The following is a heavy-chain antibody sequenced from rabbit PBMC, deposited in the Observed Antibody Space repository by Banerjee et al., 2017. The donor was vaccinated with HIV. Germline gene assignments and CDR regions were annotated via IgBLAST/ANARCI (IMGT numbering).Heavy chain of an antibody. J-gene: IGHJ4*01. CDR1: GFSFSSGYY. D-gene: IGHD8-1*01. CDR2: IYPGFGIR. Sequence: QEQLVESGGGLVQPGGTLTLTCKASGFSFSSGYYMCWVRQAPGKGPEWIAYIYPGFGIRNYANSVKGRFTISKTSSTTVTLQMTSLTAADTATYFCARDRYVGSSDSSYSFTLWGPGTLV. V-gene: IGHV1S45*01. CDR3: ARDRYVGSSDSSYSFTL.